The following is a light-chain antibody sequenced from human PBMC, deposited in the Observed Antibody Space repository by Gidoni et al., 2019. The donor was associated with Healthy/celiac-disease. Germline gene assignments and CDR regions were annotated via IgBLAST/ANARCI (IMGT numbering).Light chain of an antibody. CDR1: QSVSSY. CDR3: QQRSNWPPIT. Sequence: EIVLTQSPATLSLSPRERATLSCRASQSVSSYLAWYQQKPGQAPRLLIYDASNRATGIPARFSGSGSGTDFTRTISSLEPEDFAVYYCQQRSNWPPITFXQXTRLEIK. V-gene: IGKV3-11*01. CDR2: DAS. J-gene: IGKJ5*01.